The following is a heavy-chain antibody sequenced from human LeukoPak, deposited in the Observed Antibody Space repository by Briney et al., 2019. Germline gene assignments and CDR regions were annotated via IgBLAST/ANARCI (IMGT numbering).Heavy chain of an antibody. J-gene: IGHJ6*02. D-gene: IGHD1-26*01. Sequence: SETLSLTCTVSGGSTSNYYWSWIRQPPGKGLEWIGYMYYSGSTDYNPSLKSRVTMSVDTSKNQFSLKLSSVTAADTAVYYCASTQGVGALPGYYYYGMDVWGQGTTVTVSS. V-gene: IGHV4-59*01. CDR1: GGSTSNYY. CDR3: ASTQGVGALPGYYYYGMDV. CDR2: MYYSGST.